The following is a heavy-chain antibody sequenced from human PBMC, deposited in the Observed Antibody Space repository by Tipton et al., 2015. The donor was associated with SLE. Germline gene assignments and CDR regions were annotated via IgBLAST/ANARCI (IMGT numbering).Heavy chain of an antibody. Sequence: TLSLTCTVSGGSISSSSYYWGWIRQPPGKGLEWIGSIYYSGNTYYNPSLKSRVTISVDTSKNQFSLKLSSVTAADTAVYYCARYITMIVVGEAFDIWGQGTMVTVSP. CDR3: ARYITMIVVGEAFDI. CDR1: GGSISSSSYY. J-gene: IGHJ3*02. V-gene: IGHV4-39*07. D-gene: IGHD3-22*01. CDR2: IYYSGNT.